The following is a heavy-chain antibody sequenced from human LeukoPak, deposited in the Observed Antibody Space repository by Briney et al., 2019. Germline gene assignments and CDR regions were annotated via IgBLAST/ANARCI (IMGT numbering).Heavy chain of an antibody. CDR1: GFTLSSYS. J-gene: IGHJ3*02. D-gene: IGHD3-3*01. CDR2: ISSSTSYI. V-gene: IGHV3-21*01. CDR3: AKEIYDFWSGYYNAFDI. Sequence: GGSLRLSCAASGFTLSSYSMNWVRQAPGKGLEWVSSISSSTSYIYYAVSVKGRFTISRDNAKNSLYLQMNSLRAEDTAVYYCAKEIYDFWSGYYNAFDIWGQGTMVTVSS.